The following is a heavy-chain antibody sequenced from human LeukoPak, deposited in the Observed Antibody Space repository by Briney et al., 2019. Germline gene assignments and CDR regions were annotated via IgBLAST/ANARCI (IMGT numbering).Heavy chain of an antibody. Sequence: GGSLRLSCAASGFTVSSNYMSWVRQAPGKGLEWVSVIYSGGSTYYADSVKGRFTISRDNSKNTLYLQMNSLRAEDTAVYYCASSNYYGSSGYYHWGQGTLVTVSS. V-gene: IGHV3-53*01. J-gene: IGHJ5*02. CDR1: GFTVSSNY. CDR2: IYSGGST. CDR3: ASSNYYGSSGYYH. D-gene: IGHD3-22*01.